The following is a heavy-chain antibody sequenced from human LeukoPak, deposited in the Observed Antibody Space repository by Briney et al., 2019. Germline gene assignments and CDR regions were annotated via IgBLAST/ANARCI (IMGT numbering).Heavy chain of an antibody. CDR2: IYYNGAT. CDR3: ARPLESFFGSGSYDN. Sequence: NPSETLSLTCTVSGGSISSSTYYWGWIRQPPGKGLEWIGSIYYNGATYYNPSLKSRITISVDTSKNHFSLNLRSVTAADTAVYYCARPLESFFGSGSYDNWGQGTLVTVSS. J-gene: IGHJ4*02. D-gene: IGHD3-10*01. V-gene: IGHV4-39*02. CDR1: GGSISSSTYY.